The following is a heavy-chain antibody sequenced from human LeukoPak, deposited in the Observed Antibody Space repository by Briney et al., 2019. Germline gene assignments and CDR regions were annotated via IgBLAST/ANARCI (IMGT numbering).Heavy chain of an antibody. Sequence: GGSLRLSCAASGFTFSSYDMHWVRQATGKGLEWVSAIGTAGDTYYPGSVKGRFTISRESAKNSLYLQMNSLRAGDTAVYYCARQTTFGAFDIWGQGTMVTVSS. CDR2: IGTAGDT. CDR3: ARQTTFGAFDI. CDR1: GFTFSSYD. J-gene: IGHJ3*02. D-gene: IGHD3-16*01. V-gene: IGHV3-13*01.